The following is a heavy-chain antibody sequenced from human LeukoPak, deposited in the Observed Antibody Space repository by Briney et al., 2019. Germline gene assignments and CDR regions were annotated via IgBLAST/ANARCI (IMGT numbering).Heavy chain of an antibody. D-gene: IGHD5-24*01. Sequence: SETLSLSCTVSGGSISSGGYYWSWIRQHPGKGLEWIGYIYYSGSTYYNPSLKSRVTISVDTSKNQFSLKLSSVTAADTAVYYCARHSTGEMATIQSYYYYMDVWGKGTTVTVSS. V-gene: IGHV4-31*03. CDR3: ARHSTGEMATIQSYYYYMDV. CDR2: IYYSGST. J-gene: IGHJ6*03. CDR1: GGSISSGGYY.